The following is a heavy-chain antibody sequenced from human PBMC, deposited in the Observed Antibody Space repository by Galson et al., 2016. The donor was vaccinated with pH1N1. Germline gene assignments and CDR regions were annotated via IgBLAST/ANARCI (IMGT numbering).Heavy chain of an antibody. Sequence: SVKVSCKASGYIFTRDYFHWVRQAPGQGLEWMGVIDPSNGGTTFAQKFQGLVTMTRDTSTSTVYMEVSGLKSGDTAVYYCIRDLGRLRDFWGQGTLVTVSS. CDR3: IRDLGRLRDF. V-gene: IGHV1-46*03. D-gene: IGHD7-27*01. CDR2: IDPSNGGT. CDR1: GYIFTRDY. J-gene: IGHJ4*02.